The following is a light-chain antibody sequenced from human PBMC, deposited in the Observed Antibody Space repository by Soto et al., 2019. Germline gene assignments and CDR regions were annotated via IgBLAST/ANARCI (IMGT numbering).Light chain of an antibody. J-gene: IGKJ3*01. CDR3: HVYNNQPS. CDR2: RAS. V-gene: IGKV3-15*01. Sequence: ETVMTQSPATLSVSAGERATLSCRASHSVDSNLAWYQQKPGNAPRLLIYRASISANGIPARFSRSGSGTEYTITTTRLQSEDFASNYRHVYNNQPSFGPGTKADI. CDR1: HSVDSN.